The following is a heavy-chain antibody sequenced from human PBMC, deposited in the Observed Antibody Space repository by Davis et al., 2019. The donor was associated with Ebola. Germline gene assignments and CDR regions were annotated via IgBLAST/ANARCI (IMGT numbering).Heavy chain of an antibody. J-gene: IGHJ4*02. CDR1: GYTFTSYD. CDR2: LNPNSGNT. V-gene: IGHV1-8*01. CDR3: ARRVGSRSGFDY. D-gene: IGHD1-26*01. Sequence: ASVKVSCKASGYTFTSYDISWVRQATGQGLEWMGWLNPNSGNTDCPQKFQGRVTMTRDISMGTAYMELSSLESEDTAVYYCARRVGSRSGFDYWGQGTLVTVSS.